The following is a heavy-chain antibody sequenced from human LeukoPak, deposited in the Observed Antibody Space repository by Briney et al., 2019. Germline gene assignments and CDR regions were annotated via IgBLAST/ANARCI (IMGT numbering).Heavy chain of an antibody. J-gene: IGHJ4*02. D-gene: IGHD1-1*01. V-gene: IGHV3-21*01. CDR3: ARGSWNAFDY. CDR2: ISSSSSYI. Sequence: WGALRLSFAGSGFTLHRYSMNWGRPGPGEGVEWVSSISSSSSYIYYADSVKGRFTISRDNAKNSLYLQMNSLRAEDTAVYYCARGSWNAFDYWGQGTLVTVSS. CDR1: GFTLHRYS.